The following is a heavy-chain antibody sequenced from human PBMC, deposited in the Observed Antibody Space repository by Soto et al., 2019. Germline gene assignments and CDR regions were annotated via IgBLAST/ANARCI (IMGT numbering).Heavy chain of an antibody. CDR1: GFTFSSYS. V-gene: IGHV3-48*01. Sequence: GGSLRLSCAASGFTFSSYSMNWVRQAPGKGLEWVSYISSSSSTIYYADSVKGRFTISRDNAKNSLYLQMNSLRAEDTAVYYCARDILTGYYTQYYFDYWGQGTLVTVSS. CDR3: ARDILTGYYTQYYFDY. CDR2: ISSSSSTI. D-gene: IGHD3-9*01. J-gene: IGHJ4*02.